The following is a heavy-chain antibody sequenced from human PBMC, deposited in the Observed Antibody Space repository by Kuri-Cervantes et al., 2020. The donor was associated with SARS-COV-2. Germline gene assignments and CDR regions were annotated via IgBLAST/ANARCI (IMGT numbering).Heavy chain of an antibody. CDR3: AKGRYRSFSNSISDY. V-gene: IGHV3-30*18. Sequence: GGSLRLSCAASGFTFSSYGMHWVRQAPGKGLEWVAVISYDGSNKYYADSVKGRFTISRDNSKNTLYLQMNSLRAEDTAVYYCAKGRYRSFSNSISDYWGQGTLVTVSS. CDR2: ISYDGSNK. D-gene: IGHD3-3*02. J-gene: IGHJ4*02. CDR1: GFTFSSYG.